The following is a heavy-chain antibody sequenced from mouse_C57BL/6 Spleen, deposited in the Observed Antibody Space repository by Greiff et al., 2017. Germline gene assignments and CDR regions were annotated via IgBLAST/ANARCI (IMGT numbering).Heavy chain of an antibody. V-gene: IGHV14-3*01. CDR1: GFNIKNPY. J-gene: IGHJ4*01. CDR3: ARSGSPYYAMDD. Sequence: VHVKQSVAELVRPGASVKLSCTASGFNIKNPYMHWVKQRPEPGLEWIGRIDPANGNTKYAPKFQGKATITADTSSNTAYLQLSSLTSEDTAIYYCARSGSPYYAMDDWGQGTSVTVSS. CDR2: IDPANGNT. D-gene: IGHD1-3*01.